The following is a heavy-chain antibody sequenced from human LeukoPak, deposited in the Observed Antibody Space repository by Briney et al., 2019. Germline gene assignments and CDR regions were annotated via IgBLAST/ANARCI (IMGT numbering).Heavy chain of an antibody. V-gene: IGHV3-23*01. J-gene: IGHJ4*02. D-gene: IGHD3-9*01. CDR2: ISGSSGST. Sequence: GGSLRLSCAASGFTFSSYSMNWVRQAPGKGLEWVSAISGSSGSTYYADSVKGRFTISRDDSKNTLYLQMNSLRAEDTAVYYCAKDYDILTGSEYWGQGTLVTVSS. CDR1: GFTFSSYS. CDR3: AKDYDILTGSEY.